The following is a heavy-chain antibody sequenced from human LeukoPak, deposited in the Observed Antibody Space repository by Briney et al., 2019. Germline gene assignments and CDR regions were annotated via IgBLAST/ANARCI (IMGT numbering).Heavy chain of an antibody. CDR1: GGSISSGGYC. CDR3: AREGRDYDSSGYYDWFDP. Sequence: TSETLSLTCTVSGGSISSGGYCWSWIRRHPGKGLEWFGYIYYSGSTYYNPSLKSRVTISVDTSKNQFSLKLSSVTAADTAVYYCAREGRDYDSSGYYDWFDPWGQGTLVTVSS. V-gene: IGHV4-31*03. D-gene: IGHD3-22*01. CDR2: IYYSGST. J-gene: IGHJ5*02.